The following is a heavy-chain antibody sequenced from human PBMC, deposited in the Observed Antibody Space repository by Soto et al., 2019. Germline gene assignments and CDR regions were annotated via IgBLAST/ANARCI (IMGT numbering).Heavy chain of an antibody. D-gene: IGHD3-9*01. J-gene: IGHJ6*02. V-gene: IGHV1-2*04. CDR3: AMGILTGYYILSEHYYGMDV. CDR1: GYTFTGYY. Sequence: ASVKVSGKASGYTFTGYYMHWVRQAPGQGLEWMGWINPNSGGTNYAQKFQGWVTMTRDTSISTAYMELSRLRSDDTAVYYCAMGILTGYYILSEHYYGMDVWGQGTTVTVSS. CDR2: INPNSGGT.